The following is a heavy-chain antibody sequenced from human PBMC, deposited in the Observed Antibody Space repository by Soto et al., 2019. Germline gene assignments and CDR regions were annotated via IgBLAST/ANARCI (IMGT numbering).Heavy chain of an antibody. J-gene: IGHJ5*02. V-gene: IGHV4-59*08. Sequence: SETLSLTCTVSGGSITNNYWSWILQSPGKGLEWIGCSYYSGSTSYNPSLRSRVTISIDTSNTQFSLRLRSVTAADTAVYYCARRQNWNNLFDTWGQGTLVTVSS. CDR3: ARRQNWNNLFDT. D-gene: IGHD1-1*01. CDR2: SYYSGST. CDR1: GGSITNNY.